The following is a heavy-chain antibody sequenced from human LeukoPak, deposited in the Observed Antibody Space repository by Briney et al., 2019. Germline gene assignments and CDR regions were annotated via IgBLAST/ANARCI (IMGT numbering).Heavy chain of an antibody. J-gene: IGHJ5*02. D-gene: IGHD5-12*01. CDR3: AVSNGGYGP. CDR2: INSDGTTT. Sequence: GGSLRLSCASSAFNFTAYWMHWARQDPRQGLLWVARINSDGTTTNYADSVKGRFTTSRDNAKNTLFLQMNSLRAEDTAVYFCAVSNGGYGPWGQGALVTVSS. CDR1: AFNFTAYW. V-gene: IGHV3-74*01.